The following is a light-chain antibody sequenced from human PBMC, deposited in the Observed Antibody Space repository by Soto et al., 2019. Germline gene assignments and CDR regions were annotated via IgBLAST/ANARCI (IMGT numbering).Light chain of an antibody. CDR1: QSISSD. V-gene: IGKV1-39*01. Sequence: DIQMTQSPSSLSASVGDRVTITCRASQSISSDLNWHQQKPGKAPKLLIYAASSMQSGVPSRFSHSGSGTDFTLTISSLHPEDFATYYCQQRYTPPVTFGPGTKVDIK. CDR3: QQRYTPPVT. CDR2: AAS. J-gene: IGKJ3*01.